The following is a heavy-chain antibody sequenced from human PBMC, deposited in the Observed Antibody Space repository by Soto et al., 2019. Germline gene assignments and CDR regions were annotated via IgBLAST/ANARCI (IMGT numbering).Heavy chain of an antibody. CDR2: INGGNGNT. CDR3: ARQGFSKHYFYAADV. J-gene: IGHJ6*02. CDR1: GYTFRNYA. V-gene: IGHV1-3*01. D-gene: IGHD6-13*01. Sequence: GASVKVSFKANGYTFRNYAMHWVRQAPGQGLEWMGWINGGNGNTKYSQKFQGRVTISADRSTNTAFLHLRSLEASDTATYFCARQGFSKHYFYAADVWGQGTTVTVSS.